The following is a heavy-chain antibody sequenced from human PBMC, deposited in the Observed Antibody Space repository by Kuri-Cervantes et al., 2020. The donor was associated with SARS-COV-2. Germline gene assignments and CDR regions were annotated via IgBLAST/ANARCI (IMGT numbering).Heavy chain of an antibody. CDR3: TREFRSFTMIVADAFDI. CDR2: IKQDGSEK. V-gene: IGHV3-7*01. D-gene: IGHD3-22*01. CDR1: GFTFSSYW. Sequence: GESLKISCAASGFTFSSYWMSWVRQAPGKGLEWVANIKQDGSEKYYVDSVKGRFTISRDNAKNSLYLQMNSLRAEDTAVYYCTREFRSFTMIVADAFDIWGQGTMVTVSS. J-gene: IGHJ3*02.